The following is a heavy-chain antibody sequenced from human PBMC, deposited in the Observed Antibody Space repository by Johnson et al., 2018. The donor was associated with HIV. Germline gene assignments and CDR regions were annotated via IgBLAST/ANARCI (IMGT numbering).Heavy chain of an antibody. CDR1: AFTFDDYG. V-gene: IGHV3-7*03. CDR2: IKQDGREK. J-gene: IGHJ3*02. Sequence: VQLVESGGGVVRPGGSLRLSCAASAFTFDDYGMSWVRQAPGKGLEWVANIKQDGREKYYVDSVKGRFTISRDNAKNSLYLQMNSLRAEDTAVYYCARERSGWYGDAFDIWGQGTMVTVSS. CDR3: ARERSGWYGDAFDI. D-gene: IGHD6-19*01.